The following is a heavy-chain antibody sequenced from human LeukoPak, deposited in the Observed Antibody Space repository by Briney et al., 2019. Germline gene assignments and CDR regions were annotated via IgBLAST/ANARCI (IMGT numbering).Heavy chain of an antibody. J-gene: IGHJ4*02. CDR2: INHSGST. D-gene: IGHD3-3*01. Sequence: SETLSLTCAAYGGSFSGYYWSWIRQPPGKGLEWIGGINHSGSTNYNPSLKSRVTISVDTPKNQFSLKLSSVTAADTAVYYCARGRGIFGVVIMRVLYFDYWGQGTLVTVSS. CDR1: GGSFSGYY. V-gene: IGHV4-34*01. CDR3: ARGRGIFGVVIMRVLYFDY.